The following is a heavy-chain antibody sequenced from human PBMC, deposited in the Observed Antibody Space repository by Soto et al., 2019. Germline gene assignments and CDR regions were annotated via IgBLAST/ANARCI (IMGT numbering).Heavy chain of an antibody. D-gene: IGHD4-17*01. Sequence: QVQLQESGPGLVKPSGTLSLTCAVSGGSISSSNWWSWVRQPPGKGLEWIGAIYHSGSTNYNPSPNSRFAISVAKSKSTFSLKLSSVAAADTAVYYCAVGTHDYGADDGYYYSGMDVWGQGTTVTVSS. CDR1: GGSISSSNW. J-gene: IGHJ6*02. CDR3: AVGTHDYGADDGYYYSGMDV. CDR2: IYHSGST. V-gene: IGHV4-4*02.